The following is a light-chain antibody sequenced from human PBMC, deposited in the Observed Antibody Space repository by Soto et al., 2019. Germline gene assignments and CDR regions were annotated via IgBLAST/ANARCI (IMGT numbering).Light chain of an antibody. Sequence: DIVLTQSPDSLAVYLGERATINCKSSQRVLYSSNNKNYLAWYQQKPGQPPKLLIYWASTRESGVPDRFSGSGSGTDFTLTISSLQAADVAIYYCQQYYSTPWTFGQGTKVDI. CDR3: QQYYSTPWT. J-gene: IGKJ1*01. CDR1: QRVLYSSNNKNY. V-gene: IGKV4-1*01. CDR2: WAS.